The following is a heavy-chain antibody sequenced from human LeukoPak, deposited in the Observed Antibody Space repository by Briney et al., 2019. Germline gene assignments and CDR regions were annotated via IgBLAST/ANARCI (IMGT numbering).Heavy chain of an antibody. J-gene: IGHJ4*02. V-gene: IGHV3-48*03. CDR3: ARDLVIVVGRDY. CDR1: GFTFSSYE. D-gene: IGHD3-22*01. CDR2: ISSSGSTI. Sequence: GGSLRLSCAASGFTFSSYEMNWVRQAPGKGLEWVSYISSSGSTIYYADSVKGRFTISRDNAKNSLYLQMNSLRAEDTAVYYCARDLVIVVGRDYWGQGTLVTVSS.